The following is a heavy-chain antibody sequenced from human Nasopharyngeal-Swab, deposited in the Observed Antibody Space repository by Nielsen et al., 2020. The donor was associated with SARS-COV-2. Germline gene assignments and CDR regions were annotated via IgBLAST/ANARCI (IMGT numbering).Heavy chain of an antibody. CDR3: ARVNNGGGIVPASYSFFMDV. J-gene: IGHJ6*03. D-gene: IGHD2-2*01. Sequence: SETLSLTCSLNGVSFSGYHWGWMRQSPGKRLEWIGDITRSGNTNYNPALKSRVIMSVATSKDEFSLKLTSVTAADTAIYFCARVNNGGGIVPASYSFFMDVWGKGTFVAVSS. CDR1: GVSFSGYH. V-gene: IGHV4-34*01. CDR2: ITRSGNT.